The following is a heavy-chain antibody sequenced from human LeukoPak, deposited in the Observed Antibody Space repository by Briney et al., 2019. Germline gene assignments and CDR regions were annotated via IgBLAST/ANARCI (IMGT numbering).Heavy chain of an antibody. CDR3: ARLPAADTTRYMDV. D-gene: IGHD2-2*01. CDR1: GGSISSGGYY. V-gene: IGHV4-61*02. J-gene: IGHJ6*03. CDR2: IYTSGST. Sequence: SETLSLTCAVYGGSISSGGYYCSWIRQPAGKGLEWIGRIYTSGSTNYNPSLKSRVTMSVDTSKNQFSLKLSSVTAADTAVYYCARLPAADTTRYMDVWGKGTTVTVSS.